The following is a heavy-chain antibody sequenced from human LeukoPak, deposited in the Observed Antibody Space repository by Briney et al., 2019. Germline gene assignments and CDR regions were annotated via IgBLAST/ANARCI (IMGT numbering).Heavy chain of an antibody. V-gene: IGHV4-39*07. J-gene: IGHJ5*02. CDR1: GGSISSSSYY. CDR3: ASYPTPRGRYFDWLPARWWGWFDP. Sequence: SETLSLICSVSGGSISSSSYYWAWIRQPPGKGLEWIASIYYSGSTYYNPSLRSRVTISVDTSKNQFSLKLSSVTAADTAVYYCASYPTPRGRYFDWLPARWWGWFDPWGQGTLVTVSS. D-gene: IGHD3-9*01. CDR2: IYYSGST.